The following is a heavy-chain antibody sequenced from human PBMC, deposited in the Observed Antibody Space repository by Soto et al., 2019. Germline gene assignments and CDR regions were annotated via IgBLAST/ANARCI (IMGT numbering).Heavy chain of an antibody. Sequence: SETLALTCTGSGGSISSSSYYWGWIRQPPGKWLEWIGSIYYSGSTYYNPSLKSRFTISVDTSTNQFSLKLSSVTAADTAVYYCARWGYYDSSGYCFDYCGEGTLVTVS. J-gene: IGHJ4*02. D-gene: IGHD3-22*01. CDR3: ARWGYYDSSGYCFDY. CDR1: GGSISSSSYY. CDR2: IYYSGST. V-gene: IGHV4-39*01.